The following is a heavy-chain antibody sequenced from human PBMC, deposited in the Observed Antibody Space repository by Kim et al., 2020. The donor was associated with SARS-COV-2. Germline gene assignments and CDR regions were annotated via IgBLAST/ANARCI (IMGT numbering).Heavy chain of an antibody. CDR1: GFTFSSFT. CDR2: ISGSGGST. V-gene: IGHV3-23*01. CDR3: AKGFYWGNSGAGAFDM. J-gene: IGHJ3*02. Sequence: GGSLRLSCAASGFTFSSFTMNWVRQAPGKGLEWVSGISGSGGSTYYADSVKGRFTFSRDNSKNTLYLQMNSLRAEDTAVYYCAKGFYWGNSGAGAFDMWG. D-gene: IGHD2-15*01.